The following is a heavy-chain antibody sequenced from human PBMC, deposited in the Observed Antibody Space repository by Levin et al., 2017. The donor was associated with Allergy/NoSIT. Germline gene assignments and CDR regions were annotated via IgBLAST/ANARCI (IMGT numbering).Heavy chain of an antibody. CDR1: GFSLSDYG. CDR3: ARDPPSSGFAFES. CDR2: ISGTGSVM. V-gene: IGHV3-48*01. D-gene: IGHD5-12*01. Sequence: GGSLRLSCAASGFSLSDYGMNWVRRAPGGGLQWVAYISGTGSVMYYAEFVKGRFTISRDNSRDTVYLQMNSLRTDDTGVYYCARDPPSSGFAFESWGQGALVTVSS. J-gene: IGHJ4*02.